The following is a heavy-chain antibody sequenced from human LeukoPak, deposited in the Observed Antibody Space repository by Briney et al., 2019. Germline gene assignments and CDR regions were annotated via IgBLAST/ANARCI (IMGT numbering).Heavy chain of an antibody. V-gene: IGHV3-74*01. CDR1: GFTFSSYW. D-gene: IGHD3-22*01. J-gene: IGHJ4*02. CDR3: ARGGLYYYDSSGPRGDY. CDR2: INSDGSST. Sequence: PGGSLRLSCAASGFTFSSYWMHWVRQAPGKGLVWVSRINSDGSSTSYADSVKGRFTISRDNDKNTLYLQMNSLSAEDTAVYYCARGGLYYYDSSGPRGDYWGQGTLVTVSS.